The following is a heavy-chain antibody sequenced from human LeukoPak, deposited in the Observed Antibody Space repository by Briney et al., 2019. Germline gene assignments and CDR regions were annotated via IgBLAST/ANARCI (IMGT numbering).Heavy chain of an antibody. J-gene: IGHJ4*02. Sequence: GGSLRLSCAASGFTFSSYAMSWVRQAPGEGLEWVSDISGSGGSTYYADSVKGRFTISRDNSKNTLFLQMNSLRADDTAVYYCAKVSGNSYYYFDYWGQGSLVTVSS. CDR2: ISGSGGST. CDR3: AKVSGNSYYYFDY. D-gene: IGHD3-22*01. CDR1: GFTFSSYA. V-gene: IGHV3-23*01.